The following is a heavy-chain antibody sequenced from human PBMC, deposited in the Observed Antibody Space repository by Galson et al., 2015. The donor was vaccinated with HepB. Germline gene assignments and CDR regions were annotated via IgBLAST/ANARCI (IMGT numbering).Heavy chain of an antibody. Sequence: PALVKPTQTLTLTCTFSGFSLSTSGMCVSWIRQPPGKALEWLARIDWDDDKYYSTSLKTRLTISKDTSKNQVVLTMTNMDPVDTATYYCARVSRGEVTTVVTPRDAFDIWGQGTMVTVSS. J-gene: IGHJ3*02. CDR1: GFSLSTSGMC. CDR2: IDWDDDK. CDR3: ARVSRGEVTTVVTPRDAFDI. V-gene: IGHV2-70*11. D-gene: IGHD4-23*01.